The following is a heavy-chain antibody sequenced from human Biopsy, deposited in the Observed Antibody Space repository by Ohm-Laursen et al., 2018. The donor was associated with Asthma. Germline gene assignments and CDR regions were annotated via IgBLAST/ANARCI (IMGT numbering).Heavy chain of an antibody. D-gene: IGHD2-21*01. CDR3: AKATLGDIGKDY. CDR2: ISWNSGSI. J-gene: IGHJ4*02. Sequence: SLRLSCSAPGFTFVDYGMHWVRHAPGKGLEWVSGISWNSGSIGYADSVKGRFTISRDNAKNSLYLQMNSLRVEDTALYYCAKATLGDIGKDYWGQGTLVTVSS. V-gene: IGHV3-9*01. CDR1: GFTFVDYG.